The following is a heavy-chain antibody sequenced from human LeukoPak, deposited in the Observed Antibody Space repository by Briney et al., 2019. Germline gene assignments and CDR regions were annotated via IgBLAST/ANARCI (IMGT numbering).Heavy chain of an antibody. CDR2: IYYSGST. CDR1: GGSISSSSYY. CDR3: ARSDRYSSSWYGLFDY. V-gene: IGHV4-39*07. J-gene: IGHJ4*02. Sequence: SETLSLTCTVSGGSISSSSYYWGWIRQPPGKGLEWIGSIYYSGSTYYNPSLKSRVTISVDTSKNQFYLKLSSVTAADTAVYYCARSDRYSSSWYGLFDYWGQGTLVTVSS. D-gene: IGHD6-13*01.